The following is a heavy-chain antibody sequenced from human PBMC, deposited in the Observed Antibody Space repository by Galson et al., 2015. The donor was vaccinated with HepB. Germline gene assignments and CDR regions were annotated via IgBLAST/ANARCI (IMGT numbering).Heavy chain of an antibody. Sequence: SVKVSCKASGYIFTSYYIHWVRQAPGQGLEWMGIINPNGGSTSYPQKFQGRVTMTRDTSTSTVYMELSSLRSEDTAVYYCARRGYSGAYYYYYYMDVWGKGTTVTVSS. CDR2: INPNGGST. CDR1: GYIFTSYY. CDR3: ARRGYSGAYYYYYYMDV. V-gene: IGHV1-46*01. J-gene: IGHJ6*03. D-gene: IGHD1-26*01.